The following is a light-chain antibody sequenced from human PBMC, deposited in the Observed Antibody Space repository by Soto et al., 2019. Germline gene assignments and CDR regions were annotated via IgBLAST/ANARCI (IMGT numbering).Light chain of an antibody. CDR3: GTWDSSLDGFV. CDR2: DNY. CDR1: RSNINNNF. V-gene: IGLV1-51*01. J-gene: IGLJ1*01. Sequence: QSVLTQPPSVSAAPGQKVTISCSGSRSNINNNFVSWYQLFPGTAPKLLIYDNYKRPSGIPDRFSASKSGTSATLAITGLQTGDEVEYNCGTWDSSLDGFVFGTGTKLTVL.